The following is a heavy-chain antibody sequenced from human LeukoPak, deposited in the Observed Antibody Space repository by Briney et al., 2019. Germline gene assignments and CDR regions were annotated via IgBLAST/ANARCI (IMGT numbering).Heavy chain of an antibody. Sequence: SVKVSCKAFGGTFSSYAISWVRQAPGQGLEWMGRIIPIFGTANYAQKFQGRVTITTDESTSTAYMELSSLRSEDTAVYYCARGGGYYDSSGYYLYYWGQGTLVTVSS. V-gene: IGHV1-69*05. D-gene: IGHD3-22*01. CDR1: GGTFSSYA. J-gene: IGHJ4*02. CDR2: IIPIFGTA. CDR3: ARGGGYYDSSGYYLYY.